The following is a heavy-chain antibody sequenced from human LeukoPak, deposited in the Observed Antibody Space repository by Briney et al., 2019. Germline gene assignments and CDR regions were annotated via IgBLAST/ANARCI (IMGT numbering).Heavy chain of an antibody. Sequence: GGSLRLSCAASGFIFSSYSMNWVRQAPGKGLEWVSYISRDSGTIYEAGSVKGRFTISRDNARNSLFLQMNSLRAEDTATYYCAREDYYDSSAYPSRGFDYWGQGTLVTVSS. D-gene: IGHD3-22*01. CDR1: GFIFSSYS. J-gene: IGHJ4*02. CDR2: ISRDSGTI. CDR3: AREDYYDSSAYPSRGFDY. V-gene: IGHV3-48*01.